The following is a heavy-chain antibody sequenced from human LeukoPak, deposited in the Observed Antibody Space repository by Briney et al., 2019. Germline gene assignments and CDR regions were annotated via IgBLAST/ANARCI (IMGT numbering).Heavy chain of an antibody. D-gene: IGHD7-27*01. Sequence: GGSLRLSGTGSGFTVSSNSMTWVRQAPGKGLEWVANIKTDGSQIYYVDSVKGRFTISRDNAKNSLYLQMNGLRAEDTAVYYCARDLNWETYWGQGTLVSVSS. J-gene: IGHJ4*02. CDR3: ARDLNWETY. CDR2: IKTDGSQI. V-gene: IGHV3-7*01. CDR1: GFTVSSNS.